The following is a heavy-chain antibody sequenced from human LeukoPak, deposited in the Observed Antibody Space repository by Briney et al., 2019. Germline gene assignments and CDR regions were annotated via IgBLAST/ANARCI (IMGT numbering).Heavy chain of an antibody. CDR1: GFTFSSYA. D-gene: IGHD3-22*01. CDR3: AKKYYYDSSGYYRENDY. V-gene: IGHV3-23*01. J-gene: IGHJ4*02. CDR2: ISGSVGST. Sequence: PGESLRLSCAASGFTFSSYAMSWVRQAPGKGLEWVSAISGSVGSTYYADSVKGRFTISSDNSKKTLYLQMNSLRAEDTAVYYCAKKYYYDSSGYYRENDYWGQGTLVTVPS.